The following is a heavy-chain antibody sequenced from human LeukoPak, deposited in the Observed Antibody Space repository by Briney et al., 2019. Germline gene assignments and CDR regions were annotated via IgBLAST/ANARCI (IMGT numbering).Heavy chain of an antibody. CDR1: GYTFTTYG. CDR2: INAYNGNT. V-gene: IGHV1-18*01. CDR3: ARASDLDSFDY. Sequence: ASVNVSCKTSGYTFTTYGISWVRQAPGQGLEWMGWINAYNGNTIYAQKLQGRVTMTTDTSASTAYMELRSLRSDDTAVYYCARASDLDSFDYWGQGTLVTVSS. J-gene: IGHJ4*02.